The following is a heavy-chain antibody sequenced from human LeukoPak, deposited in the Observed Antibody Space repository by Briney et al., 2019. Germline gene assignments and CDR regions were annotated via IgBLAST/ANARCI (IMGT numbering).Heavy chain of an antibody. CDR3: ARDNGDQRDH. V-gene: IGHV1-18*01. Sequence: ASVKVSCTASGYIFTNYGISWGRQAPGQGLEWLGRISAYNGSGRYGPRYHGRVTMTTDTSTNTAFIELRDLRSDDTAFYYCARDNGDQRDHWGQGTLVTDSS. D-gene: IGHD4-17*01. J-gene: IGHJ4*02. CDR1: GYIFTNYG. CDR2: ISAYNGSG.